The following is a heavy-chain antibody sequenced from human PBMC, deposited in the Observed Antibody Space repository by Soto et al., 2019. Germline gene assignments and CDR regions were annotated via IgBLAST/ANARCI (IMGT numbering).Heavy chain of an antibody. Sequence: ASVKVSCKASGGTFSSYAISWVRQAPGQGLEWMGGIIPIFGTANYAQKFQGRVTITADESTSTAYMELNSLRAEDTAVYYCARVNYYDSSGYYKGGGGFDYWGQGTLVTVSS. V-gene: IGHV1-69*13. CDR3: ARVNYYDSSGYYKGGGGFDY. D-gene: IGHD3-22*01. CDR2: IIPIFGTA. J-gene: IGHJ4*02. CDR1: GGTFSSYA.